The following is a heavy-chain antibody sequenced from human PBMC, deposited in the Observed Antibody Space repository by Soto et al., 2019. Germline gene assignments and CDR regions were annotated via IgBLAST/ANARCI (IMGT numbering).Heavy chain of an antibody. J-gene: IGHJ6*02. Sequence: SVKVSCKTSGFTFTSSAIQWVRQARGQRLEWIGGIVVGSDETNYAQKFQGRVTMTEDISTDTAYMELSSLRSEDTAVYYCATKGRWYVGYYYYGMDVWGQGTTVTVSS. D-gene: IGHD6-13*01. CDR2: IVVGSDET. V-gene: IGHV1-58*02. CDR1: GFTFTSSA. CDR3: ATKGRWYVGYYYYGMDV.